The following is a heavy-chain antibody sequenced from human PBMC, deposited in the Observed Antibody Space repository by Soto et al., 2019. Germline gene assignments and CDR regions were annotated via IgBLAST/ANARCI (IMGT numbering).Heavy chain of an antibody. Sequence: SETLSLSCTVSGGSISSGGYYWSWIRQHPGKGLEWIGYIYYSGSTYYNPSLKSRVTISVDTSKNQFPLKLSSVTAADTAVYYCARDPGYCSGGSCYLRHNWFDPWGQGTLVTVSS. CDR1: GGSISSGGYY. CDR2: IYYSGST. D-gene: IGHD2-15*01. CDR3: ARDPGYCSGGSCYLRHNWFDP. V-gene: IGHV4-31*03. J-gene: IGHJ5*02.